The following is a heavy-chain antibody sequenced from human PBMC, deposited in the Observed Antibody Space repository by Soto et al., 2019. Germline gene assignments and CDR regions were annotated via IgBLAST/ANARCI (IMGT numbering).Heavy chain of an antibody. Sequence: PSETLSLTCTVSGGSISSGDYYWSWIRQPPGKGLEWIGYIYYSGSTHYNPSLKSRVTISVDTSKNQFSLKLSSVTAADTAVYYCARDLGYCSGGSCYSVGMDVWGQGTTVTVSS. D-gene: IGHD2-15*01. CDR2: IYYSGST. V-gene: IGHV4-30-4*01. CDR1: GGSISSGDYY. J-gene: IGHJ6*02. CDR3: ARDLGYCSGGSCYSVGMDV.